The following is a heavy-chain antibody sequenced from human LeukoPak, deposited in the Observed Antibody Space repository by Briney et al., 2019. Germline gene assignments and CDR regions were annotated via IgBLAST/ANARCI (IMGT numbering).Heavy chain of an antibody. CDR2: TYHSGST. V-gene: IGHV4-38-2*01. J-gene: IGHJ6*03. CDR3: ARHPYSSSWYGPTSYYYYYMDV. D-gene: IGHD6-13*01. CDR1: GYSISSGYY. Sequence: PSETLSLTCAVSGYSISSGYYWGWIRQPPGKGLEWIGSTYHSGSTYYNPSLKSRVTISVDTSKNQFSLKLSSVTAADTAVYYCARHPYSSSWYGPTSYYYYYMDVWGKGTTVTVSS.